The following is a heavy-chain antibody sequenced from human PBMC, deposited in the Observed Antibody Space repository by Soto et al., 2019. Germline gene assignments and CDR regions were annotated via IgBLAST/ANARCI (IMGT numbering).Heavy chain of an antibody. Sequence: QVQLQESGPGLVKPSETLSLTCTVSGGSISSYYWSWIRQPPGKGLEWIGYIYYSGSTNYNPSLQCRVHLSVDTAKNPFSLKLGSVTAADPAVYYCASAPIMGRGVGPYYFDCWGQGTLVTVSS. D-gene: IGHD3-10*01. CDR3: ASAPIMGRGVGPYYFDC. CDR2: IYYSGST. CDR1: GGSISSYY. V-gene: IGHV4-59*01. J-gene: IGHJ4*02.